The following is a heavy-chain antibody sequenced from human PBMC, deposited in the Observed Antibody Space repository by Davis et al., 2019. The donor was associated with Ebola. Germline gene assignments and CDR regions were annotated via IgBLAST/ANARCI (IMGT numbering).Heavy chain of an antibody. V-gene: IGHV4-61*01. CDR1: GGSVSSGSYY. J-gene: IGHJ5*02. Sequence: PSETLSLTCTVSGGSVSSGSYYWSWIRQPPGKGLEWIGYIYYSGSTNYNPSLKSRVTISVDTSKNQFSLKLRSVTAADTAVYYCASQSLGYCSSTSCGPQFDRWGQGTLVTVSS. CDR3: ASQSLGYCSSTSCGPQFDR. CDR2: IYYSGST. D-gene: IGHD2-2*01.